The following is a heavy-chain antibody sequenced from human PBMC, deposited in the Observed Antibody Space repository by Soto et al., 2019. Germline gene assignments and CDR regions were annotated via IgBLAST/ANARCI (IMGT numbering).Heavy chain of an antibody. CDR2: ITGSGVYT. Sequence: EVQMLESGGGLVQPGGSLRLSCAASGFTFSSYALPWVRQPPGKGLEWVSSITGSGVYTRNPDSVKGRFTITRDNAKNTLFLQMKSLRADDTAIYYCGKDPNGDYFGAFDFWGQGTMVTVSS. J-gene: IGHJ3*01. V-gene: IGHV3-23*01. CDR3: GKDPNGDYFGAFDF. CDR1: GFTFSSYA. D-gene: IGHD4-17*01.